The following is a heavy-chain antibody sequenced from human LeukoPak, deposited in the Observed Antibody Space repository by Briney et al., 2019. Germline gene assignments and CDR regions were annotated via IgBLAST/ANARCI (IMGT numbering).Heavy chain of an antibody. CDR2: IIPIFGTA. CDR1: GGTFSSYA. D-gene: IGHD6-13*01. CDR3: ASTAAAGTSTFDY. J-gene: IGHJ4*02. Sequence: ASVKVSCKASGGTFSSYAISWVRQAPGQGLEWMGGIIPIFGTANYAQKFQGRVTITADESTSTAYMELSSLRSEDTAVYYCASTAAAGTSTFDYWGQGTLVTVSS. V-gene: IGHV1-69*13.